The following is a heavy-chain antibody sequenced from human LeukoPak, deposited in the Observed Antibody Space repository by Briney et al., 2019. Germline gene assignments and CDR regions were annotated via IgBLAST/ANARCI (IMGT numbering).Heavy chain of an antibody. CDR1: GGSISSSSYY. CDR2: IYYSGST. D-gene: IGHD6-6*01. J-gene: IGHJ4*02. V-gene: IGHV4-39*01. Sequence: SETLCLTCTVSGGSISSSSYYWGWIRQPPGKGLEWIGSIYYSGSTYYNPSLKSRVTISVDTSKNQFSLKLSSVTAADTAVYYCARHGVSIAARPYYWGQGTLVTASS. CDR3: ARHGVSIAARPYY.